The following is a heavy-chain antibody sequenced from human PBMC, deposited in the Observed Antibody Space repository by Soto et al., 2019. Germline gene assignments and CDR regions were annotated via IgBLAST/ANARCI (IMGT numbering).Heavy chain of an antibody. D-gene: IGHD3-22*01. CDR3: ARGLLSVVITASDY. CDR2: INAGNGNT. J-gene: IGHJ4*02. CDR1: GYTFTSYV. Sequence: ASVKVSCKASGYTFTSYVMHWVRQAPGQRLEWMGWINAGNGNTKYSQKFQGRVTITRDTSESTAYMELSSLRSEDTAVYYCARGLLSVVITASDYWGQGTLVTVSS. V-gene: IGHV1-3*01.